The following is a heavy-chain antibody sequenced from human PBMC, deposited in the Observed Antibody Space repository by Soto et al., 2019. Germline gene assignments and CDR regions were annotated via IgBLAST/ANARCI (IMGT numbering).Heavy chain of an antibody. J-gene: IGHJ4*02. Sequence: QVQLVESGGGVVQPGRSLRLSCAASGFTFSSYGMHWVRQAPGKGLEWVAVISYDGSNKYYADSVKGRFTISRDNSKNTLYLQMNSLRAEDTAVYYCAKDLSVAAAGTVDYWGQGTLVTVSS. D-gene: IGHD6-13*01. V-gene: IGHV3-30*18. CDR3: AKDLSVAAAGTVDY. CDR1: GFTFSSYG. CDR2: ISYDGSNK.